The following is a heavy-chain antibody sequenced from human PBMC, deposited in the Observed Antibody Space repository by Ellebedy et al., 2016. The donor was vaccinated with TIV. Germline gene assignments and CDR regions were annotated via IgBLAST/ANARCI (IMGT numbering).Heavy chain of an antibody. CDR3: ARVGGSITKYYFDY. D-gene: IGHD1-1*01. J-gene: IGHJ4*02. CDR2: LSTSGTTI. CDR1: GFTSSDYY. V-gene: IGHV3-11*01. Sequence: GESLKISCAASGFTSSDYYMSWIRQAPGKGLEWISNLSTSGTTISYADSVKGRFTISRDNAKNSLYLQMNSLRADDTAVYYCARVGGSITKYYFDYWGRGTLVTVSS.